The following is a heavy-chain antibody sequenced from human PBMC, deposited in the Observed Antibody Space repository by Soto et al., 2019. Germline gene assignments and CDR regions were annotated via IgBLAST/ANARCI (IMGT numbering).Heavy chain of an antibody. V-gene: IGHV1-18*01. J-gene: IGHJ5*02. Sequence: QVQLVQSGAEVKKPGASVKVSCKASGYTFTSYGISWVRQAPGQGLEWMGWISAYNSNTNDAQKLQGRVTMTTDTYTSTAYMELRSLRSDDTAGYYCARDRLGYYYGLGRLGWFDTWCQGTLVTVSS. CDR3: ARDRLGYYYGLGRLGWFDT. CDR1: GYTFTSYG. D-gene: IGHD3-10*01. CDR2: ISAYNSNT.